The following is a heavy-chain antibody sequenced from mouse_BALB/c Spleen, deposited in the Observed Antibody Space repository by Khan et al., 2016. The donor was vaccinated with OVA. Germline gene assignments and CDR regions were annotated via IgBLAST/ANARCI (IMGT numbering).Heavy chain of an antibody. Sequence: QVQLKQSGPGLVQPSQCLSITCTVSGFSLTSYGVHWVRQSLGKGLVWLGVIWSGGGPAYYAPFISRLSISKDNSKSQVFFKLNNRQANDTAIYYCARNYDYDEGLSYWGQGTLVTVSA. D-gene: IGHD2-4*01. CDR3: ARNYDYDEGLSY. V-gene: IGHV2-2*02. J-gene: IGHJ3*01. CDR2: IWSGGGP. CDR1: GFSLTSYG.